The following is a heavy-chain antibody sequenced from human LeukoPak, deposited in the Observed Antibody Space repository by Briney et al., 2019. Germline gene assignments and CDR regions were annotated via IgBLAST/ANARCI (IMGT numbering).Heavy chain of an antibody. Sequence: ASVKVSCKASGYTFIGYYMHWVRQAPGQGLEWMGWINPNSGGTNYAQKFQGRVTMTRDTSISTAYMELSRLRSEDTAVYYCAVPYGSGSIYFDYWGQGTLVTVSS. J-gene: IGHJ4*02. CDR2: INPNSGGT. CDR3: AVPYGSGSIYFDY. V-gene: IGHV1-2*02. D-gene: IGHD3-10*01. CDR1: GYTFIGYY.